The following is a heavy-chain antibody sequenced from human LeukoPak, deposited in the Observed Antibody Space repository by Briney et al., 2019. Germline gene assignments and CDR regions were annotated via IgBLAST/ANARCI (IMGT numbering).Heavy chain of an antibody. Sequence: GASVKVSCKASGYTFTSYYMHWVRQAPVQGLEWMGIINPSGGSTSYAQKFQGRVTMTRDTSTSTVYMELSSLRSEDTAVYYCARDPGITGTTGYFDYWGQGTLVTVSS. CDR3: ARDPGITGTTGYFDY. CDR2: INPSGGST. J-gene: IGHJ4*02. CDR1: GYTFTSYY. D-gene: IGHD1-20*01. V-gene: IGHV1-46*01.